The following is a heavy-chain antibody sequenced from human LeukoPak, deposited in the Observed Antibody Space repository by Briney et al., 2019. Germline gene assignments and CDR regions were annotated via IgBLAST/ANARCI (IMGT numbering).Heavy chain of an antibody. V-gene: IGHV3-7*03. CDR2: IKQDGSEK. CDR1: GFTFSSYW. D-gene: IGHD3-3*01. CDR3: AKEAGYDFWSGYSTCLDY. Sequence: GGSLRLSCAASGFTFSSYWMSWVRQAPGKGLEWVANIKQDGSEKYYVDSVKGRFTISRDNAKNSLYLQMNSLRAEDTAVYYCAKEAGYDFWSGYSTCLDYWGQGTLVTVSS. J-gene: IGHJ4*02.